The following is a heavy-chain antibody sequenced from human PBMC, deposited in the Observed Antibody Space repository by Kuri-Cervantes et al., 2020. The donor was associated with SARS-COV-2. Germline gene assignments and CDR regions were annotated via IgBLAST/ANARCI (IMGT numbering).Heavy chain of an antibody. V-gene: IGHV3-66*01. Sequence: ETLSLTCAASGFTFSSYPMTWVRQAPGKGLEWVSVIYSGGSTYYADSVKGRFTISRDNSKNTLYLQMNSLRAEDTAVYYCARDSYGDIYYYYGMDVWGQGTTVTVSS. CDR1: GFTFSSYP. CDR2: IYSGGST. J-gene: IGHJ6*02. D-gene: IGHD4-17*01. CDR3: ARDSYGDIYYYYGMDV.